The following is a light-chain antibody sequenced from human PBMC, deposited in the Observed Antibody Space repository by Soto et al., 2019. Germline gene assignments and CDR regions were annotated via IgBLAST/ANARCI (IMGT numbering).Light chain of an antibody. CDR2: GAS. J-gene: IGKJ1*01. V-gene: IGKV1-8*01. Sequence: AIRMTQSPSSLSASAGDRVAIACRASQDVGRYLAWYQQKPGQAPKLLIYGASTLQSGVPSRFSGGGSGTDFTLTISCLQSEDFATYYCQHYKNYPWTFRQGTKVEIK. CDR1: QDVGRY. CDR3: QHYKNYPWT.